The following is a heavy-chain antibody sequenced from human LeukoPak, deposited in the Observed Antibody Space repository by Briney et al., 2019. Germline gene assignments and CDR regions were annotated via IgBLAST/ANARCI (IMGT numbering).Heavy chain of an antibody. J-gene: IGHJ4*02. CDR3: ARYGGNSVGNYYFGY. D-gene: IGHD4-23*01. V-gene: IGHV4-31*03. Sequence: SQTLSLTCTVSGGSISSGGYYWSWIRQHPGKGLEWIGYIYYSGSTYYNPSLKSRVTISVDTSKNQFSLKLSSVTAADTAVYYCARYGGNSVGNYYFGYWGQGTLVTVSS. CDR2: IYYSGST. CDR1: GGSISSGGYY.